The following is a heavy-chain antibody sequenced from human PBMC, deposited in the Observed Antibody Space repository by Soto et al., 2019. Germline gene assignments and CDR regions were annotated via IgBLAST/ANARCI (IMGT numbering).Heavy chain of an antibody. Sequence: EVQLVESGGGLVQPGGSLRLSCAASGFTFSTYSLIWVRQSPGKGLEWVSYIDMGGITIYYGDSVRGRFTVSRDNARNSLFLQMNSLRDEDTAVYYCARDNLPGDPREAFDIWGQGTLVTGSS. CDR1: GFTFSTYS. D-gene: IGHD7-27*01. CDR3: ARDNLPGDPREAFDI. V-gene: IGHV3-48*02. CDR2: IDMGGITI. J-gene: IGHJ3*02.